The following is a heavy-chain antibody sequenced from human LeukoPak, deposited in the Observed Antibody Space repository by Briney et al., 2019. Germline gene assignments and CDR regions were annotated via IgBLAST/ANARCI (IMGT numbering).Heavy chain of an antibody. V-gene: IGHV1-2*06. CDR3: ARDYCGGDCFPDY. CDR1: GYTFTGYY. J-gene: IGHJ4*02. Sequence: ASVTVSCKASGYTFTGYYVHWVRQAPGQGLEWMGRINPNSGDTNYAQKSQGRVTTTRDTSISTAYMELSRLRSDDTAVYYCARDYCGGDCFPDYWGQGTLVTVSS. CDR2: INPNSGDT. D-gene: IGHD2-21*02.